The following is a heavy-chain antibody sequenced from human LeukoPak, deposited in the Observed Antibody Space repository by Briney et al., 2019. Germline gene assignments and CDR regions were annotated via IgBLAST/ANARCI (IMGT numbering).Heavy chain of an antibody. CDR2: ISANTGNT. CDR1: GIIFNTYG. D-gene: IGHD6-19*01. J-gene: IGHJ3*01. CDR3: ARDLGFRGGWYAAFDV. V-gene: IGHV1-18*01. Sequence: ASVKVSCKTSGIIFNTYGFSWARQAPGQGLEWMGWISANTGNTSYAQKLQDRVTMTTDTSTSTAYMELRNLRSDDTAVYYCARDLGFRGGWYAAFDVWGQGTTVIVSS.